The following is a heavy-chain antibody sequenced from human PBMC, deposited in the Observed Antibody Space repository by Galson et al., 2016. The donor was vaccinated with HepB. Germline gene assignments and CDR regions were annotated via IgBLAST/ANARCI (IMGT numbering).Heavy chain of an antibody. CDR2: ISGSGGTT. CDR1: GFTLSNYA. J-gene: IGHJ4*02. V-gene: IGHV3-23*01. Sequence: SLRLSCAVSGFTLSNYAMSWIRQGPGKGLQWVAGISGSGGTTDYADSVKGRFTISKDNLKNTVYPQMNSLRAEDTAVYYCAKAFYYGAGPAFFDYWGQGTLVTVSS. D-gene: IGHD3-10*01. CDR3: AKAFYYGAGPAFFDY.